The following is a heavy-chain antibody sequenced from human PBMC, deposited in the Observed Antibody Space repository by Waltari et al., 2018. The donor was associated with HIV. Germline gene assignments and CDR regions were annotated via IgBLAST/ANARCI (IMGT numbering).Heavy chain of an antibody. V-gene: IGHV3-23*01. Sequence: EVQLLESGGGLVQPGGSLRLSCEATGFTFNNYVMSWVRQAPGKGLEWVSCISGSGSNTYYADSVKGRFTISIDNSKNTVYLQVNSLRAEDTAVYYCAKRGDLWYFDLWGRGTLVTFSS. J-gene: IGHJ2*01. CDR1: GFTFNNYV. CDR3: AKRGDLWYFDL. D-gene: IGHD3-3*01. CDR2: ISGSGSNT.